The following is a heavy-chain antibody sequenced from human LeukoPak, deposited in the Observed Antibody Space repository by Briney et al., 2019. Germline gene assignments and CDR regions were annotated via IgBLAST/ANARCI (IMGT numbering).Heavy chain of an antibody. D-gene: IGHD2-2*01. J-gene: IGHJ5*02. Sequence: SETLSLTCTVSGGSLSSSNYWGWIRPPPGKGLEWIGSIYYSGSTYYNPSLKSRVTISVDTSKNQFSLKLSSVTAADTAVYYCARLTVVVPAAIGWFDPWGQGTLVTVSS. CDR1: GGSLSSSNY. CDR2: IYYSGST. CDR3: ARLTVVVPAAIGWFDP. V-gene: IGHV4-39*07.